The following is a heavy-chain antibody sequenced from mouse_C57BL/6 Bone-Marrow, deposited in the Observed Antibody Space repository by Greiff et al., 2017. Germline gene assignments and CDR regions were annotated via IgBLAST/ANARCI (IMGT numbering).Heavy chain of an antibody. Sequence: EVKLQESGPGLVKPSQSPSLTCSVTGYSITSGYYWNWIRQFPGNKLEWMGYISYDGSNNYNPSLKNRIAITRDTSKNQFFLKLNSVTTEDTATYYCARATYYGSSLHWYFDVWGTGTTVTVSS. J-gene: IGHJ1*03. V-gene: IGHV3-6*01. CDR1: GYSITSGYY. CDR3: ARATYYGSSLHWYFDV. D-gene: IGHD1-1*01. CDR2: ISYDGSN.